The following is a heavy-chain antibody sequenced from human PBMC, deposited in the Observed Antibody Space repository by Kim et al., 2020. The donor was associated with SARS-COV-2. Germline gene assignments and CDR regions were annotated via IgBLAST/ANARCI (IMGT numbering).Heavy chain of an antibody. Sequence: ASVKVSCKASGYTFTSYYMHWVRQAPGQGLEWMGIINPSGGSTSYAQKFHGRVTMTRDTSTSTVYMELSSLRSEDTAVYYCATFQSRIGPHFDYWGQGTLVTVSS. V-gene: IGHV1-46*01. CDR2: INPSGGST. J-gene: IGHJ4*02. CDR1: GYTFTSYY. D-gene: IGHD2-15*01. CDR3: ATFQSRIGPHFDY.